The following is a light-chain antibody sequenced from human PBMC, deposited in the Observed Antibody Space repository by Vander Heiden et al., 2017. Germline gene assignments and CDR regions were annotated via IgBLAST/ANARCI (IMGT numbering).Light chain of an antibody. CDR3: QQYNSYSRT. J-gene: IGKJ1*01. Sequence: DIQMTQTPSTLSASVGDRVIITCRASQSIGSWLAWYQQKPGKAPNLLIYKASSLEGGVPSRFSGSGSGTEFTLTISSLQPDDFATYYCQQYNSYSRTFGQGTKVEIK. CDR1: QSIGSW. CDR2: KAS. V-gene: IGKV1-5*03.